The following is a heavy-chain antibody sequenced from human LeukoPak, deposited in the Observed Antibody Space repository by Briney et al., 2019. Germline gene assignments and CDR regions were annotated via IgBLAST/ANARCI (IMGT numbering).Heavy chain of an antibody. CDR1: GYTFTNYA. CDR3: ARERWHCRVNCYSVYYYALDV. J-gene: IGHJ6*02. D-gene: IGHD2-15*01. CDR2: INPGNGDT. V-gene: IGHV1-3*01. Sequence: ASVKVSCKGSGYTFTNYAVHWVRQAPGQRLEWLGWINPGNGDTKYSQNFQGRVTVTSDTSAATAYVELNSLTSGDTAVYYCARERWHCRVNCYSVYYYALDVWGQGTTVTVSS.